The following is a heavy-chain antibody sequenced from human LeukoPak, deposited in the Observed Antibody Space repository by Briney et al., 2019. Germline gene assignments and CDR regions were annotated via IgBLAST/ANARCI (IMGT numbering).Heavy chain of an antibody. CDR2: IYYSGST. CDR1: GGSISSYY. V-gene: IGHV4-59*01. J-gene: IGHJ6*03. D-gene: IGHD3-9*01. Sequence: SETLSLTCTVSGGSISSYYWSRIRQPPGKGLEWIGYIYYSGSTNYNPSLKSRVTISVDTSKNQFSLKLSSVTAADTAVYYCARSGWLRYFDWLSWGHYYYYYMDVWGKGTTVTVSS. CDR3: ARSGWLRYFDWLSWGHYYYYYMDV.